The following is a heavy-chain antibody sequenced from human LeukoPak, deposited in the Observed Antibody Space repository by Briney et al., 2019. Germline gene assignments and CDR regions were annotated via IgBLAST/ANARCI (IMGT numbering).Heavy chain of an antibody. V-gene: IGHV4-59*01. CDR3: ARVGWNGYFDY. CDR1: GGSISRYY. CDR2: IYYSGST. D-gene: IGHD1-1*01. Sequence: SETLSLTCTVPGGSISRYYGSWIRQPPGKGLGWIGYIYYSGSTNYNPSLKSLVTISADTSKNQFSLKLSSVTAADTAVYYCARVGWNGYFDYWGQGTLVTVSS. J-gene: IGHJ4*02.